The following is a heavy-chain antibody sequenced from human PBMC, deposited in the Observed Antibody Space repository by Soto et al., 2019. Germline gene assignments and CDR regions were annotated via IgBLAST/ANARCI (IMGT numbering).Heavy chain of an antibody. CDR1: GSPFTGYY. Sequence: ASVPVSCKASGSPFTGYYMHWLRQAPGQGLEWMGWINPNSGGTNYAQKFQGRVTMTRDTSISTAYMELSSLRSEDTGIYYCAKDGPNKPDYGSEDFQFWGQGTLVTVSS. CDR3: AKDGPNKPDYGSEDFQF. J-gene: IGHJ4*02. V-gene: IGHV1-2*02. CDR2: INPNSGGT. D-gene: IGHD3-10*01.